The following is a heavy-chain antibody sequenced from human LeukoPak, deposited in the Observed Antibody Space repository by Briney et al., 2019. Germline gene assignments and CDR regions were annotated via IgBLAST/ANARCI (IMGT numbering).Heavy chain of an antibody. CDR3: ARGLPGIYAAY. CDR2: TNHSGST. J-gene: IGHJ4*02. Sequence: PSETRSLTCAVYGGSFSGNYWSWIRQPPGKGLEWIGETNHSGSTNYNPSLKSRVTISVDTSKNQFSLKLTSVTAADTAVYYCARGLPGIYAAYWGQGTLVTVSS. V-gene: IGHV4-34*01. D-gene: IGHD5-12*01. CDR1: GGSFSGNY.